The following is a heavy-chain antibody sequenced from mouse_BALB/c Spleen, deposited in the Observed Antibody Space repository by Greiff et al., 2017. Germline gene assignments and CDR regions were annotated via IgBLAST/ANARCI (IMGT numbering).Heavy chain of an antibody. CDR2: ISSGGSYT. CDR1: GFTFSSYS. J-gene: IGHJ4*01. V-gene: IGHV5-9-3*01. Sequence: EVMLVESGGGLVKPGGSLKLSCAASGFTFSSYSMSWVRQTPEKRLEWVATISSGGSYTYYPDSVKGRFTISRDNAKNTLYLQMSSLRSEDTAMYYCARQGITTVGDAMDYWGQGTSVTVSS. D-gene: IGHD1-1*01. CDR3: ARQGITTVGDAMDY.